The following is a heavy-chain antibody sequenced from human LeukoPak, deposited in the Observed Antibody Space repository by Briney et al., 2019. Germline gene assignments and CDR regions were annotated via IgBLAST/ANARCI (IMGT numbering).Heavy chain of an antibody. D-gene: IGHD6-13*01. J-gene: IGHJ4*02. CDR3: ARVKQQLVQGIDY. V-gene: IGHV4-34*01. CDR2: INHSGST. Sequence: SETLSLTCAVYGGSFSGYYWSWIRQPPGKGLEWIGEINHSGSTNYNPSLKSRVTISVDTSKNQFSLRLSSVTAADTAVYYCARVKQQLVQGIDYWGQGTLVTVSS. CDR1: GGSFSGYY.